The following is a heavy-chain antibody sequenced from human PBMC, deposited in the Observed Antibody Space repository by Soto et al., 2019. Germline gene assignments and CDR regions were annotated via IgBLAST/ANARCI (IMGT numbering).Heavy chain of an antibody. CDR3: ARSQLLSYYYYGMDV. D-gene: IGHD2-2*01. J-gene: IGHJ6*02. CDR2: IDWDDDK. Sequence: SGPTLVNPTQTLTLTCTFSGFSLSTSGMCVSWIRQPPGKALEWLALIDWDDDKYYSTSLKTRLTISKDTSKNQVVLTMTNMDPVDTATYYCARSQLLSYYYYGMDVWGQGTTVTVSS. V-gene: IGHV2-70*01. CDR1: GFSLSTSGMC.